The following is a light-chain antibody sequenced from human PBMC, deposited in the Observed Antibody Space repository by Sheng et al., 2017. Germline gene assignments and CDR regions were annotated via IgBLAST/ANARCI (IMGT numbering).Light chain of an antibody. J-gene: IGKJ1*01. V-gene: IGKV3-20*01. CDR3: QQYGDLPWT. CDR2: GAA. Sequence: EIVLTQSPGTLSLSPGERATLSCRASQSVSSNYFAWYQQTPGQAPRLLILGAANRATGIPDRFSGSGSATDFTLTINRLEAEDFAVYYCQQYGDLPWTFGQGTKVEIK. CDR1: QSVSSNY.